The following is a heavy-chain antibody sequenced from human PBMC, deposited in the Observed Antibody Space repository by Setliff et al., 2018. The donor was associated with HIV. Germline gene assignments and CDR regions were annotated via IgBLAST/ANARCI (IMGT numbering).Heavy chain of an antibody. CDR1: GFTFSSYW. D-gene: IGHD1-1*01. V-gene: IGHV3-74*01. CDR3: ARDPLQLEQLGWFDP. J-gene: IGHJ5*02. Sequence: GGSLRLSCAASGFTFSSYWMHWVRQAPGKGLVWVSRINSDGSSTSYADSVKGRFTISRDNAKNSLFLQMNSLRAEDTAVYYCARDPLQLEQLGWFDPWGQGALVTVSS. CDR2: INSDGSST.